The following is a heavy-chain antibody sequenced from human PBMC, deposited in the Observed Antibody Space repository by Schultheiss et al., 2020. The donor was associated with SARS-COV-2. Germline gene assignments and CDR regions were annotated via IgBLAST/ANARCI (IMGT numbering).Heavy chain of an antibody. CDR3: ARDHCSGGSCYSVFPFPVGMDV. V-gene: IGHV3-49*03. J-gene: IGHJ6*02. CDR2: IRSKAYGGTT. D-gene: IGHD2-15*01. Sequence: GGSLRLSCTASGFTFGDYAMSWFRQAPGKGLEWVGFIRSKAYGGTTEYAASVKGRFTISRDNAKNSLYLQMNSLRAEDTAVYYCARDHCSGGSCYSVFPFPVGMDVWGQGTTVTVSS. CDR1: GFTFGDYA.